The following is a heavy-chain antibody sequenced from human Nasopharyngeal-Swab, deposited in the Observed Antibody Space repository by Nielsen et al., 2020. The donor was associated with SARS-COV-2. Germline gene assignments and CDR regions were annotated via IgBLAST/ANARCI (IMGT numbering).Heavy chain of an antibody. CDR1: GGTFSSYG. Sequence: SVKVSCNTSGGTFSSYGISWVRQAPGEGLEWMGGIIPVLPITRYAQKFRDRVTITADTSTSTAYMELSSLRSEDTATYYCARGGWLRRDYYYVYYYMDVWGKGTTVTVSS. CDR2: IIPVLPIT. CDR3: ARGGWLRRDYYYVYYYMDV. D-gene: IGHD5-24*01. J-gene: IGHJ6*03. V-gene: IGHV1-69*10.